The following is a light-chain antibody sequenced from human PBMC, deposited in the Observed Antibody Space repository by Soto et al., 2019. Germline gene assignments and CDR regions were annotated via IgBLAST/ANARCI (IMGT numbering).Light chain of an antibody. CDR3: QQYRSYPWT. V-gene: IGKV1-5*03. J-gene: IGKJ1*01. CDR2: QAS. CDR1: RSIDSW. Sequence: DIQMTQSPSTLSASVGDRVTITCRASRSIDSWLAWYQQKSGRAPKFLIYQASHLESGVPSRFSGSGSGTEFTLTISSLQPDDFATYYCQQYRSYPWTFGQGSKVEIK.